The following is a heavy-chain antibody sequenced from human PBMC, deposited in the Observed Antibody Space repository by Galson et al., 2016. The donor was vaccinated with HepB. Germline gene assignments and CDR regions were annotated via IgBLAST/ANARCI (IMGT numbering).Heavy chain of an antibody. J-gene: IGHJ5*02. D-gene: IGHD3-10*01. CDR2: IHPGGSDF. V-gene: IGHV5-51*01. CDR1: GYRFTSYW. Sequence: QSGAEVKKPGESLKISCQGSGYRFTSYWIGWVRQMPGKGLEWMGIIHPGGSDFRNNPSFQGQVSISADTSISTAYLQWSSLKASDTAIYYCAVFNGFVANWLNPWGQGTQVTVSS. CDR3: AVFNGFVANWLNP.